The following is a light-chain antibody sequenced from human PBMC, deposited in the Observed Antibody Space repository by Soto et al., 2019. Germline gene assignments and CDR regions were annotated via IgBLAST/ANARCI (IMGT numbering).Light chain of an antibody. J-gene: IGKJ4*01. V-gene: IGKV3-11*01. CDR1: QSVSSH. CDR3: QQRTNWRLS. Sequence: EIVLTQSPATLSLSPGERATLSCRASQSVSSHLTWYQQKPGQAPRLLIYDTSNRATGIPARFSGSWSGTDFTLTISSLELEDFAVYYCQQRTNWRLSLGGGTKVAIK. CDR2: DTS.